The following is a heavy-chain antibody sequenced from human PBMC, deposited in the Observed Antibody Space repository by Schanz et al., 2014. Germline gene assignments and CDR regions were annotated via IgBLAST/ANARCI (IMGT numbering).Heavy chain of an antibody. CDR2: ISSSGSYI. Sequence: EVQLVESGGGLVKPGGSLRLSCEASEFTFSSYKMNWVRQAPGKGLEWVSSISSSGSYIHYADSVKGRFTISRDNAKNTLYLQMNSPRAEDTAVYYCARAVEDRRGYGAGYCLGDCLDVWGQGTTVTVSS. V-gene: IGHV3-21*04. J-gene: IGHJ6*02. CDR1: EFTFSSYK. CDR3: ARAVEDRRGYGAGYCLGDCLDV. D-gene: IGHD3-10*01.